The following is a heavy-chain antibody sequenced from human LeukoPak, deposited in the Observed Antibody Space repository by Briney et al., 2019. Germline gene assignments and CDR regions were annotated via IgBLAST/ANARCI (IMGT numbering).Heavy chain of an antibody. CDR2: IYYSGST. J-gene: IGHJ5*02. CDR1: GGSIGSSSYY. D-gene: IGHD3-10*01. CDR3: ARHQSPFITIIRGRNWFDP. V-gene: IGHV4-39*01. Sequence: PSETLSLTCTVSGGSIGSSSYYWGWIRQPPGKGLAWIGSIYYSGSTYYSPSLKSRVTISVDTSKNQFSLKLSSVTAGDTAVYYCARHQSPFITIIRGRNWFDPWGQGTLVTVSS.